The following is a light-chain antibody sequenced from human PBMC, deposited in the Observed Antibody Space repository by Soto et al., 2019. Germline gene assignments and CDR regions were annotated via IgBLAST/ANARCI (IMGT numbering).Light chain of an antibody. V-gene: IGKV3-15*01. Sequence: EVVLTQSPVTLSLSPGERATLSCRASQSISSYLACYQQKPGQAPRLLIYDASTRATGIPARFSGSGSGTEFTLTISSLQSEDFAVYYCQQYHQWPPITFGQGTRLEIK. CDR1: QSISSY. CDR3: QQYHQWPPIT. CDR2: DAS. J-gene: IGKJ5*01.